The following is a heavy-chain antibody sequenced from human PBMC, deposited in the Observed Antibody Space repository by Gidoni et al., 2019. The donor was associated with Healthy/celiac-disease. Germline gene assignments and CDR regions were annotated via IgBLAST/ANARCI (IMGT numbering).Heavy chain of an antibody. Sequence: EVQLVESGGGLVQPGGSLRLSCAASGFTVRSNYMSWVRQAPGKGLEWVSVIYSGGSTYYADSVKGRFTISRDNSKNTLYLQMNSLRAEDTAVYYCASAPYSSGWDWYFDLWGRGTLVTVSS. J-gene: IGHJ2*01. CDR1: GFTVRSNY. CDR2: IYSGGST. D-gene: IGHD6-19*01. CDR3: ASAPYSSGWDWYFDL. V-gene: IGHV3-66*01.